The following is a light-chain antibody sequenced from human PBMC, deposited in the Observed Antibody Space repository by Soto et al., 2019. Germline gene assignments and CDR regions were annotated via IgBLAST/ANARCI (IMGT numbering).Light chain of an antibody. CDR2: DTS. J-gene: IGKJ3*01. CDR3: QQRRNWVS. Sequence: IPLTQSPAILSLSPGERATLSCTASQSVDTYIAWYQQRPGQPPRLRIHDTSHRASGVPARFRGSGSGTDFTLTITCLEPEDFGVYFCQQRRNWVSFGPGT. V-gene: IGKV3-11*01. CDR1: QSVDTY.